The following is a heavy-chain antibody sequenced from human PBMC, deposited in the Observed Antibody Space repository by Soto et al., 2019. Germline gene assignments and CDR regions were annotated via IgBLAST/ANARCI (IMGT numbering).Heavy chain of an antibody. CDR2: IKSKTDGGTT. J-gene: IGHJ4*02. CDR1: GFTFSDAW. Sequence: EVQLVESGGGLVKPGGSLRLSCAASGFTFSDAWMSWVRQAPGKGVEWVGRIKSKTDGGTTDYAAPVKGRFSISRDDSKNTLYLQMNSLKTEDKAVYYCTGARGDYWGQGTLVTVSS. D-gene: IGHD1-26*01. CDR3: TGARGDY. V-gene: IGHV3-15*01.